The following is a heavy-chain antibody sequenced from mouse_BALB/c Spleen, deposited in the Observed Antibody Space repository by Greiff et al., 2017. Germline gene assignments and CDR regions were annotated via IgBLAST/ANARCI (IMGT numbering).Heavy chain of an antibody. Sequence: EVKLQESGPGLVKPSQSLSLTCSVTGYSITSGYYWNWIRQFPGNKLEWMGYISYDGSNNYNPSLKNRISITRDTSKNQFFLKLNSVTTEDTATYYCARGGYGNYEYAMDYWGQGTSVTVSS. D-gene: IGHD2-1*01. CDR3: ARGGYGNYEYAMDY. J-gene: IGHJ4*01. CDR2: ISYDGSN. CDR1: GYSITSGYY. V-gene: IGHV3-6*02.